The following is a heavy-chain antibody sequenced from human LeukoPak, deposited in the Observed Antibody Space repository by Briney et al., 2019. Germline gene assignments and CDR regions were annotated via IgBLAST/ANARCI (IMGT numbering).Heavy chain of an antibody. CDR1: GYTFTSYD. V-gene: IGHV1-8*01. CDR3: ARGRGYDILTGYYRNWFDP. D-gene: IGHD3-9*01. Sequence: GASMKVSCKASGYTFTSYDINWVRQATGQGLEWMGWMNPNSGNTGYAQKFQGRVTMTRNTSISTAYMELSSLRSEDTAVYYCARGRGYDILTGYYRNWFDPWGQGTLVTVSS. CDR2: MNPNSGNT. J-gene: IGHJ5*02.